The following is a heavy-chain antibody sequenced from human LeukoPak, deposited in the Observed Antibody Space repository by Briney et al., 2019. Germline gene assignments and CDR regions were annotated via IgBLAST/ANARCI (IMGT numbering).Heavy chain of an antibody. Sequence: NSSETLSLTCTVSGGSFNSGTNYWAWISQPPGKGLEWIGTIYYSGSTYYNPSLNSRVTISVDTSKNQFSLKLSSVTAADTAVYYCARETAVAGDIGFIDYWGQGTLVTVSS. J-gene: IGHJ4*02. V-gene: IGHV4-39*07. CDR1: GGSFNSGTNY. CDR2: IYYSGST. D-gene: IGHD6-19*01. CDR3: ARETAVAGDIGFIDY.